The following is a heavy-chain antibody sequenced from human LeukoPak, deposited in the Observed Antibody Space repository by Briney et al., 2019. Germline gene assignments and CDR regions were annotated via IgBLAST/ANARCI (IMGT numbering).Heavy chain of an antibody. CDR1: GFTFSSYW. D-gene: IGHD3-22*01. J-gene: IGHJ4*02. Sequence: PGGSLRLSCAASGFTFSSYWMHWVRQAPGKGLVWVSRINSDGSSTSYADSVKGRFTIFRDNAKNTLHLQMNSLRAEDTAVYYCARESVNWYYYDSSGYYHFDYWGQGTLVTVSS. CDR2: INSDGSST. V-gene: IGHV3-74*01. CDR3: ARESVNWYYYDSSGYYHFDY.